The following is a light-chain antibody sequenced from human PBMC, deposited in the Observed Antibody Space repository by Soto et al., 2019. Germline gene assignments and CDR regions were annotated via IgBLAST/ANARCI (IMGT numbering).Light chain of an antibody. CDR1: SSDVGTYNY. V-gene: IGLV2-14*01. Sequence: QSALTQPASVSGSPGQSITISCTGTSSDVGTYNYVSWYQQRPDKAPKLIIYEVSNRPSGVANRFSGSKSGNTASLTISGLQAEDEADYYCSSYTSSTTWVFGGGTKLTVL. J-gene: IGLJ3*02. CDR3: SSYTSSTTWV. CDR2: EVS.